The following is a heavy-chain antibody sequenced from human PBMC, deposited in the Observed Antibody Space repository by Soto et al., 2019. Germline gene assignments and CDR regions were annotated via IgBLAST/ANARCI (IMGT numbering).Heavy chain of an antibody. CDR3: ARTDIVVVVAAMGDAFDI. CDR1: GGSISSGGYY. V-gene: IGHV4-31*03. CDR2: IYYSGST. D-gene: IGHD2-15*01. Sequence: SETLSLTCTVSGGSISSGGYYWSWIRQHPGKGLEWIGYIYYSGSTYYNPSLKSRVTISVDTSKNQFSLKLSSVTAADTAVYYCARTDIVVVVAAMGDAFDIWGQGTMVTVSS. J-gene: IGHJ3*02.